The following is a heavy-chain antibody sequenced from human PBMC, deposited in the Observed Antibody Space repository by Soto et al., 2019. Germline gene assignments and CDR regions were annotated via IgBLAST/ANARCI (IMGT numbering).Heavy chain of an antibody. CDR2: IHNSGRT. Sequence: NPSETLSLTCTVPSASITSYYWSWVRQPPGKGLEWIAYIHNSGRTNYSPSLKSRVTISMDRSKSQFSLRLSSATVADTAVYYCARHFYSDTLLDSFDMWGRGTMVTVSS. D-gene: IGHD2-15*01. CDR3: ARHFYSDTLLDSFDM. J-gene: IGHJ3*02. CDR1: SASITSYY. V-gene: IGHV4-59*08.